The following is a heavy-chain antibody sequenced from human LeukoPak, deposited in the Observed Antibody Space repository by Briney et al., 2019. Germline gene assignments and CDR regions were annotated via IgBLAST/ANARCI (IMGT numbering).Heavy chain of an antibody. Sequence: GGSLRLSCAASVFTFSNARMNWVRQAPGKGLEWVGRIKTKTDDGATDYSAPVKGRFTISRDDSKTTLYLQMNGLKTEDTAIYYCTTYVGATAYWGQGTLVTVSS. V-gene: IGHV3-15*01. D-gene: IGHD1-26*01. J-gene: IGHJ4*02. CDR1: VFTFSNAR. CDR3: TTYVGATAY. CDR2: IKTKTDDGAT.